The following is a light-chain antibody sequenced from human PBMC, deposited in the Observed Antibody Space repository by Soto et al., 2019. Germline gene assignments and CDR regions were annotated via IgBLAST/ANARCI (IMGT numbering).Light chain of an antibody. CDR2: SVS. V-gene: IGKV3-15*01. Sequence: EIVLTQSPGTLSLSPGERATLSCRASEPFGSNLAWYQQKPGQAPRLLIYSVSTRATGTPARFSGSGSGTEFSLTISSLQSEDFALYYCHQYYTWPQTFGQGTKVDI. CDR3: HQYYTWPQT. J-gene: IGKJ1*01. CDR1: EPFGSN.